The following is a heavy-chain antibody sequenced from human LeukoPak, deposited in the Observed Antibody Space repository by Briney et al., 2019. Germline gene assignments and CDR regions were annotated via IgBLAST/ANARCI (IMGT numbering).Heavy chain of an antibody. CDR3: ARGGSSGYYWGPVMNNWFDP. J-gene: IGHJ5*02. D-gene: IGHD3-22*01. CDR2: MNPNTGNT. V-gene: IGHV1-8*01. CDR1: GYTFTSYD. Sequence: ASVKVSCKASGYTFTSYDINWVRQATGQGLEWMGWMNPNTGNTGYAQKFQGRVTMTRDTSISTAYMELSSLRSDDTAVYYCARGGSSGYYWGPVMNNWFDPWGQGTLVTVSS.